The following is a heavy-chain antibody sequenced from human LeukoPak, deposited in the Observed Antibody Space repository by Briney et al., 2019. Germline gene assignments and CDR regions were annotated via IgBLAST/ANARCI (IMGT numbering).Heavy chain of an antibody. J-gene: IGHJ4*02. CDR2: IYYTGST. CDR1: GGSISSYY. D-gene: IGHD6-19*01. Sequence: SETLSLTCTVSGGSISSYYWSWIRQPPGKGLEWIGYIYYTGSTNYNPSLKSRVTISVDTSKNQFSLELSSVTAADTAVYYCARTIAVAGSRYFDYWGQGTLVTVSS. V-gene: IGHV4-59*08. CDR3: ARTIAVAGSRYFDY.